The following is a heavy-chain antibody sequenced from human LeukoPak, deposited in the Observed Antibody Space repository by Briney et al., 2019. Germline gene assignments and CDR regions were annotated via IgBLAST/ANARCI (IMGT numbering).Heavy chain of an antibody. D-gene: IGHD3-3*01. Sequence: PGGSLRLSCAASGFTFSSYWMSWVRQAPGKGLEWVANIKQDGSEKYYVDSVKGRFTISRDNAKNSLYLQMNSLRAEDTAVYYCARDRTYYDFWTPGYYYYGMDVWGQGTTVTVSS. CDR1: GFTFSSYW. V-gene: IGHV3-7*01. J-gene: IGHJ6*02. CDR2: IKQDGSEK. CDR3: ARDRTYYDFWTPGYYYYGMDV.